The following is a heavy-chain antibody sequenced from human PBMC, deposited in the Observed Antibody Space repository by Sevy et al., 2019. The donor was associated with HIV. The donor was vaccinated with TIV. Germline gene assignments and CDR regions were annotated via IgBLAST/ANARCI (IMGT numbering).Heavy chain of an antibody. J-gene: IGHJ6*02. Sequence: SGPTLVNPTQTLTLTCTFSGFSLSTSGVGVGWIRQPPGKALEWLALIYWDDDKRYSPSLKSRLTITKDTSKNQVVLKMTNMDPVDTATYYCAHSYGGNSGYYYGMDVWGQGTTVTVSS. D-gene: IGHD4-17*01. V-gene: IGHV2-5*02. CDR2: IYWDDDK. CDR1: GFSLSTSGVG. CDR3: AHSYGGNSGYYYGMDV.